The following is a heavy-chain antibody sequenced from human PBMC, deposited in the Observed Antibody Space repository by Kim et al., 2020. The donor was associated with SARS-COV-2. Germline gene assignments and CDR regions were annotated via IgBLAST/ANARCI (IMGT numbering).Heavy chain of an antibody. D-gene: IGHD3-10*01. CDR1: GYSISSGYY. Sequence: SETLSLTCTVSGYSISSGYYWGWIRQPPGKGLEWIGSIYHSGSTYYNPSPKSRVTISVDTSKNQFSLKLSSVTAADTAVYYCARDLVRGAFAIWGQGTMV. CDR2: IYHSGST. V-gene: IGHV4-38-2*02. J-gene: IGHJ3*02. CDR3: ARDLVRGAFAI.